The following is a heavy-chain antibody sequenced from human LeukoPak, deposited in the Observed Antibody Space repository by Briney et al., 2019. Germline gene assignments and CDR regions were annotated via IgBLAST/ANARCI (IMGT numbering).Heavy chain of an antibody. CDR2: ISHTGDIT. CDR1: GGSFSNYY. V-gene: IGHV4-34*01. Sequence: PSETLSLTCAVYGGSFSNYYWTWIRQAPGRGLEWIGEISHTGDITNYNPSPKSRVTISVDSSKKQSSLKVTSVTAADTGVYYCAGVPDITARPCDSWGSGILVTVSS. CDR3: AGVPDITARPCDS. J-gene: IGHJ4*02. D-gene: IGHD1-1*01.